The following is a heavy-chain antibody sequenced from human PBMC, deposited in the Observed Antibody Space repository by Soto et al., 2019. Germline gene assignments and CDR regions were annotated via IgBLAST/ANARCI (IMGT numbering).Heavy chain of an antibody. J-gene: IGHJ6*03. D-gene: IGHD3-22*01. CDR3: ARGDSRRYYYYMDV. Sequence: ASVKVSCTASGYTFTSYGISWVRQAPGQGLEWMGWISAYNGNTNYAQKLQGRVTMTTDTSTSTAYMELRSLRSDDTAVYYCARGDSRRYYYYMDVWGKGTTVTVSS. CDR1: GYTFTSYG. CDR2: ISAYNGNT. V-gene: IGHV1-18*01.